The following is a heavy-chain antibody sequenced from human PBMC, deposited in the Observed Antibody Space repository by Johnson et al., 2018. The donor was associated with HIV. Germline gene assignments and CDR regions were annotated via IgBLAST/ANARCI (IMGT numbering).Heavy chain of an antibody. V-gene: IGHV3-11*04. CDR3: ASDSTPWGGDYVGYAFDI. CDR2: ISSSGSTI. CDR1: GFSFSDYY. J-gene: IGHJ3*02. Sequence: QVQLVESGGGLVQPGGSLRLSCAASGFSFSDYYMSWIRQAPGKGLAWVSYISSSGSTIYYADFVKGRFTISRDNAKKSLYLQMNSLIAEDTALYYCASDSTPWGGDYVGYAFDIWGRGTLVTVSS. D-gene: IGHD4-17*01.